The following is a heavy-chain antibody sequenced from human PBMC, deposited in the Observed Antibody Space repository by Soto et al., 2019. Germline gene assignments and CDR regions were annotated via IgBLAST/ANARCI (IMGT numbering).Heavy chain of an antibody. CDR2: IYYSGST. Sequence: PSETLSLTCAVYGGSFSGYYWGWIRQPPGKGLEWIGSIYYSGSTYYNPSLKSRVTISVDTSKNQFSLKLSSVTAADTAVYYCARHVNYYGSGGNYYYYYYMDVWGKGTTVTVSS. D-gene: IGHD3-10*01. V-gene: IGHV4-39*01. CDR3: ARHVNYYGSGGNYYYYYYMDV. J-gene: IGHJ6*03. CDR1: GGSFSGYY.